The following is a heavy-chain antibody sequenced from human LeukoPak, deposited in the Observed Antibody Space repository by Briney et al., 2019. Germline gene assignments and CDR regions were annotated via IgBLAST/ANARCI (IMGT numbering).Heavy chain of an antibody. CDR2: INPNSGGT. D-gene: IGHD6-6*01. V-gene: IGHV1-2*02. CDR3: ARVESIYNWFDP. Sequence: ASVKVSCKAFGYTFTSNYMHWVRQAPGQGLEWMGWINPNSGGTNYAQKFQGRVTMTRDTSISTAYMELSRLRSDDTAVYYCARVESIYNWFDPWGQGTLVTVSS. CDR1: GYTFTSNY. J-gene: IGHJ5*02.